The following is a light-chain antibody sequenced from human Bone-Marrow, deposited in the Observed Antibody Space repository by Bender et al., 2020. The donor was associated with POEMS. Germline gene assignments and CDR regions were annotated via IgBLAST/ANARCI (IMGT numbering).Light chain of an antibody. CDR1: SSDVGSYSF. V-gene: IGLV2-23*01. CDR2: EDD. CDR3: SSYAGGNTLI. Sequence: QSALTQPASVSGSPGQSIAISCTGTSSDVGSYSFVSWYQHLPGEAPKLLIYEDDQRPSGVSSRFSASKSGNTASLIISGLQAEDEASYFCSSYAGGNTLIFGGGTKVTVL. J-gene: IGLJ2*01.